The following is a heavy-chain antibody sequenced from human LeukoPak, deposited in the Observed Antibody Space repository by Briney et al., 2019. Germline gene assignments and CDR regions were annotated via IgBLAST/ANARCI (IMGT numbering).Heavy chain of an antibody. D-gene: IGHD3-9*01. CDR2: INHSGST. J-gene: IGHJ3*02. Sequence: SETLSLTCAVYGGSFSGYYWSWIRQPPGKGLEWIGEINHSGSTNYNPSLKSRVTISVDTSKNQFSLKLSSVTAADTAVYYCAIRALRSYYDILTGYYNDAFDIWAKGQWSPSLQ. V-gene: IGHV4-34*01. CDR3: AIRALRSYYDILTGYYNDAFDI. CDR1: GGSFSGYY.